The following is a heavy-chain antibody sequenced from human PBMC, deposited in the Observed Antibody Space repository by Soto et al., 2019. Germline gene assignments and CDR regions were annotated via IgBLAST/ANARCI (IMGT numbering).Heavy chain of an antibody. D-gene: IGHD6-6*01. CDR3: ARSMYSTSAQLYYGMDV. CDR2: IYYSGST. V-gene: IGHV4-59*08. CDR1: GGSISSYY. Sequence: SETLSLTCTVSGGSISSYYWSWIRKPPGKGLEWIGYIYYSGSTNYNPSLKSRVTISVDTSKNQLSLKLSSATAADTAVYYCARSMYSTSAQLYYGMDVWGQGTTVTVSS. J-gene: IGHJ6*02.